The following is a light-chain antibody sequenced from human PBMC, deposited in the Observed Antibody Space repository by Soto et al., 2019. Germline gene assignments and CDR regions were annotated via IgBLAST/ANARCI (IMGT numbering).Light chain of an antibody. CDR3: QQRSNWPPSIT. CDR2: GAS. Sequence: EIVMTQSPATLSVSPGEGATLSCRAIQSVSSKLAWYQQKPGQAPRLLIYGASNRATGIPARFSGSGSGTDFTLTISSLEPEDFTVYYCQQRSNWPPSITFGQGTRLEIK. J-gene: IGKJ5*01. V-gene: IGKV3-11*01. CDR1: QSVSSK.